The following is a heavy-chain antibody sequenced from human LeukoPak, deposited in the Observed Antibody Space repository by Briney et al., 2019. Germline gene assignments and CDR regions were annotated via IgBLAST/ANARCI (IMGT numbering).Heavy chain of an antibody. Sequence: SQTLSLTCAVSGGSISSGGYSWSWIRQPPGKGLEWIGYIYHSGSTYYNPSLKSRVTISVDTSKNQFSLKLTSVTAADTAVYYCARLDIVVVPATAFDIWGQGTMVTVAS. CDR1: GGSISSGGYS. CDR3: ARLDIVVVPATAFDI. D-gene: IGHD2-2*03. J-gene: IGHJ3*02. CDR2: IYHSGST. V-gene: IGHV4-30-2*03.